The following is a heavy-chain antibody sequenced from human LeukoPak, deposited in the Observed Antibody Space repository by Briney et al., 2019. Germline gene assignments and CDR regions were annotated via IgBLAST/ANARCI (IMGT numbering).Heavy chain of an antibody. CDR1: GYSFSGYY. D-gene: IGHD2-2*01. CDR2: INPRISGT. J-gene: IGHJ4*02. CDR3: ARDWQSGIVVVTRHGVSKFDY. V-gene: IGHV1-2*02. Sequence: ASVKVSCKASGYSFSGYYIHWVRQAPGQGLEWMGWINPRISGTNYAQIFQGRVTMTSDTSISTAYMELSRLGSEDTAVYYCARDWQSGIVVVTRHGVSKFDYWGQGTLVTVSS.